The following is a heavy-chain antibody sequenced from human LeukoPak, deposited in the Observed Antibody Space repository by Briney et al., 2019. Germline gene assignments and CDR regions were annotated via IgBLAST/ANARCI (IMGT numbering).Heavy chain of an antibody. V-gene: IGHV3-33*01. CDR1: GFTFSSYG. CDR2: IWYDGSNK. D-gene: IGHD2-2*01. Sequence: GRSLRLSCAAFGFTFSSYGMHWVRQAPGKGLEWVAVIWYDGSNKYYADSVKGRFTISRDNSKNTLYLQMNSLRAEDTAVYYCARDQPALGIDYWGQGTLVTVSS. CDR3: ARDQPALGIDY. J-gene: IGHJ4*02.